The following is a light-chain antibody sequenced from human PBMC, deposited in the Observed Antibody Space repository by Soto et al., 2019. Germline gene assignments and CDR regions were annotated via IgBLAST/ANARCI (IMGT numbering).Light chain of an antibody. V-gene: IGKV3-15*01. Sequence: EIVMTQSPATLSVSPGERATLSCRASQSVSSDLAWYQQIPGQAPRLLIYGASTRATGIPARFSGSGSGTELSLTISSRQYADNWIDYCQQYYSWPYTFGPGSKVHFK. CDR1: QSVSSD. CDR2: GAS. CDR3: QQYYSWPYT. J-gene: IGKJ3*01.